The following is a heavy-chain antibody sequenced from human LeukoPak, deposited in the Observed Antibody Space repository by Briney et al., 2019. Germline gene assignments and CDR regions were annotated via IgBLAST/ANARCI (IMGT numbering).Heavy chain of an antibody. V-gene: IGHV3-20*04. CDR1: GFTFDDYG. CDR3: ARPTTDSYWYFDL. Sequence: GGSLRLSCAASGFTFDDYGMSWVRQAPGKGLEWVSGINWNGGSTGYADSVKGRFTISRDNAKNSLHLQMNSLRAEDTALYYCARPTTDSYWYFDLWGRGTLVTVSS. J-gene: IGHJ2*01. D-gene: IGHD1-1*01. CDR2: INWNGGST.